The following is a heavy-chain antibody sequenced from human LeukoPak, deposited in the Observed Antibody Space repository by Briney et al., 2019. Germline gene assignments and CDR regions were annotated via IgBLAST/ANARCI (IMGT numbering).Heavy chain of an antibody. V-gene: IGHV3-30*04. CDR1: GFTFSSYA. CDR3: ARDREAFDI. D-gene: IGHD1-26*01. CDR2: ISYDGSNK. Sequence: GRSLRLSCAASGFTFSSYAMHWVRQAPGKGLEWVAVISYDGSNKYYADSVKGRFTISRDNSKNTLYLQMNSLRAEDTAVYYCARDREAFDIWGQGTMVTVSS. J-gene: IGHJ3*02.